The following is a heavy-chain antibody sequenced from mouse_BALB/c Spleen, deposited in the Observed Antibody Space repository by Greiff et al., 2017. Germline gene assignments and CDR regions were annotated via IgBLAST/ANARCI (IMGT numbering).Heavy chain of an antibody. J-gene: IGHJ2*01. CDR1: GFTFSSYG. V-gene: IGHV5-6*01. CDR2: ISSGGSYT. Sequence: EVHLVESGGDLVKPGGSLKLSCAASGFTFSSYGMSWVRQTPDKRLEWVATISSGGSYTYYPDSVKGRFTISRDNAKNTLYLQMSSLKSEDTAMYYCASLNWAYFDYWGQGTTLTVSS. D-gene: IGHD4-1*02. CDR3: ASLNWAYFDY.